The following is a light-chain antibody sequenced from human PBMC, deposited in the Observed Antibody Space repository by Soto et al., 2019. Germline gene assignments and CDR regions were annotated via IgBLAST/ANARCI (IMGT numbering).Light chain of an antibody. CDR3: QQSYSTTIT. CDR1: QSISSY. CDR2: AAS. Sequence: DIHMTQSPSSPSASVGNIFTITCRASQSISSYLNWYQKKQGKAPKLLIYAASSLQSGVPSRLSGSGSGTDLTITISSLKTEDFETYYCQQSYSTTITFGQGTRLEIK. V-gene: IGKV1-39*01. J-gene: IGKJ5*01.